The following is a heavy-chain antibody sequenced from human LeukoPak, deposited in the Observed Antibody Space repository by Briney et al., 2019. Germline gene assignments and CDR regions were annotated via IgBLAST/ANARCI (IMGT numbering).Heavy chain of an antibody. CDR2: IGSAGDT. CDR1: GFTFSSYD. V-gene: IGHV3-13*01. D-gene: IGHD3-10*01. CDR3: ARGIITMVRGVLYNWFDP. J-gene: IGHJ5*02. Sequence: GGSLRLSRAASGFTFSSYDMRWVRQATGKGLEWVSAIGSAGDTYYPGSVKGRLTISRENAKNSLYLQMNSLSAGDTAVYYCARGIITMVRGVLYNWFDPWGQGTLVTVSS.